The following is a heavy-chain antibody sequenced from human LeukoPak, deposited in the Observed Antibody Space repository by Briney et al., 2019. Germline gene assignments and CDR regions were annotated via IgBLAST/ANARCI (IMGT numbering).Heavy chain of an antibody. J-gene: IGHJ4*02. CDR2: IYYSGST. CDR1: GGSISPYY. CDR3: ARHGGGGESYPRVFDY. D-gene: IGHD1-26*01. V-gene: IGHV4-59*08. Sequence: PSETLSLTCTVSGGSISPYYWSWIRQSPGKGLEWIGYIYYSGSTNYNPSLKSRVTISVDTSKNQFSLKLSSVTAADTAMYYCARHGGGGESYPRVFDYWGRGNLVTVSS.